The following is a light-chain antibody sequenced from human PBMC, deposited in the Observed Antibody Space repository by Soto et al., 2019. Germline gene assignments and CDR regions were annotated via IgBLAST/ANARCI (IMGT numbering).Light chain of an antibody. CDR2: GAS. CDR3: QQYGSSIT. J-gene: IGKJ5*01. Sequence: IVMTQSAATLSVSPGERTTLTCSASQSVSTKLAWYQQIPGQPPRLLIYGASSRATGIPDRFSGSGSGTDFTLTISRLEPEDFAVYYCQQYGSSITFGQGTRLEI. CDR1: QSVSTK. V-gene: IGKV3-20*01.